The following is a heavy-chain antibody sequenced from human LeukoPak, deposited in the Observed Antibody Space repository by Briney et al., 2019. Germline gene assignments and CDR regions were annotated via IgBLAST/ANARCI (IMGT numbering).Heavy chain of an antibody. CDR2: ISGDGGST. CDR1: GFTFDDYA. V-gene: IGHV3-43*02. Sequence: PGGSLRLSCAASGFTFDDYAMHWVRQAPGKGLEWVSLISGDGGSTYYADSVKGRFTISRDNSKNSLYLQMNSLRTEDTALYYCAKDIGSIVGADNWFDPWGQGTLITVSS. J-gene: IGHJ5*02. D-gene: IGHD1-26*01. CDR3: AKDIGSIVGADNWFDP.